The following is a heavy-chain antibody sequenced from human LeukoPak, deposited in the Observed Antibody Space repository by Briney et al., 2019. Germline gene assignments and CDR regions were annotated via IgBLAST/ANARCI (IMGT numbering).Heavy chain of an antibody. D-gene: IGHD4-17*01. J-gene: IGHJ4*02. CDR2: ISGSGGST. CDR1: GYTFSSYA. CDR3: ATLNEGHLTVIPVDY. Sequence: GGSLRLSCAASGYTFSSYAMSWVRQAPGKGLEWVSAISGSGGSTYYADSVKGRFTISRDNSKNTLYLQVNSLRAEDTAVYYCATLNEGHLTVIPVDYWGQGTLVTVSS. V-gene: IGHV3-23*01.